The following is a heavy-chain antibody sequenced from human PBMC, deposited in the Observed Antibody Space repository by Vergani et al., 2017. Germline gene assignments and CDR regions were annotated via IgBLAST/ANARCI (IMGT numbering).Heavy chain of an antibody. CDR2: ISGSGGST. D-gene: IGHD3-10*01. CDR3: AREGYYGSGIFDY. CDR1: GFTFSSYA. V-gene: IGHV3-23*01. Sequence: EVQLLESGGGLVQPGGSLRLSCAASGFTFSSYAMSWVRQAPGKGLEWVSAISGSGGSTYYADSVKGRFTISRDNSKNTLYLQMNSLRAEDTALYYCAREGYYGSGIFDYWGQGTLVTVSS. J-gene: IGHJ4*02.